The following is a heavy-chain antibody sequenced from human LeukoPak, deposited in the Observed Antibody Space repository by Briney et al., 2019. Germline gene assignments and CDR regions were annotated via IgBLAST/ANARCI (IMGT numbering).Heavy chain of an antibody. D-gene: IGHD4-23*01. CDR3: ARRTVVTPWPAFDI. CDR2: ISYDGSNK. V-gene: IGHV3-30*03. Sequence: GGSLRLSCAGSGFTLNSHGMHWVRQAPGKGLKWVAVISYDGSNKYYADSVEGRFTISRDNSKNTLYLQMNSLRAEDTAVYYCARRTVVTPWPAFDIWGQGTMVTVSS. CDR1: GFTLNSHG. J-gene: IGHJ3*02.